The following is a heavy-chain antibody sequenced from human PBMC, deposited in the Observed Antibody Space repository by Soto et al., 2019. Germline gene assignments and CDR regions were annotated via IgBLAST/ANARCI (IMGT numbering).Heavy chain of an antibody. CDR2: ISGSGGST. Sequence: GGSLSLSCAPSGFTFSSYAMSWVRQAPGKGLEWVSAISGSGGSTYYADSVKGRFTISRDNSKNTLYLQMNSLRAEDTAVYYCAKVSRFLEWTHYYFDYWGQGTLVTVSS. J-gene: IGHJ4*02. D-gene: IGHD3-3*01. CDR1: GFTFSSYA. CDR3: AKVSRFLEWTHYYFDY. V-gene: IGHV3-23*01.